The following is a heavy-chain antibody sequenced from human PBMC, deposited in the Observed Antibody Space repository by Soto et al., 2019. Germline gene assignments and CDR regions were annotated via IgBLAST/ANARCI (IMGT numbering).Heavy chain of an antibody. CDR2: ISAYNGNT. CDR1: GYTFTSYG. D-gene: IGHD6-19*01. J-gene: IGHJ5*02. V-gene: IGHV1-18*04. Sequence: ASVKVSCKASGYTFTSYGISWVRQAPGQGLEWMGWISAYNGNTNYAQKLQGRVTMTTDTSTSTAYMELRSLRSDDTAVYYCERVDSSGQWFDPWGQGTLVTVSS. CDR3: ERVDSSGQWFDP.